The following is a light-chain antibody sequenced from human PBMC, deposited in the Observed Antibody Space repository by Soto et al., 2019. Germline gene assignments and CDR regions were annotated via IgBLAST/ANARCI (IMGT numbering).Light chain of an antibody. CDR3: QQSYSTPPWT. J-gene: IGKJ1*01. CDR2: AAS. Sequence: DSQMTQSPSSLSASVGDRVTITCRASQSISRYLNWYQQKPGKAPKLLIYAASSLQSGVPSRFSGSGSGTDFTLTISSLQPEDFATYYCQQSYSTPPWTFGQGTKVEIK. V-gene: IGKV1-39*01. CDR1: QSISRY.